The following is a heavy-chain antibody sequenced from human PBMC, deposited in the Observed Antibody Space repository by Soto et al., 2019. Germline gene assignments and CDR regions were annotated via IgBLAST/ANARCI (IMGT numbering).Heavy chain of an antibody. Sequence: EVQLLESGGELVQTGGSPRLSCAASGVTFSGYAMSWVRQAPGKGLEWVSTISGSGYITYYADSAKGRFTISRDNSKNTLYLQMNSLRAEDTALYFCARDHYGDYVGLQHWGQGTLVTVSS. CDR1: GVTFSGYA. CDR2: ISGSGYIT. D-gene: IGHD4-17*01. V-gene: IGHV3-23*01. J-gene: IGHJ1*01. CDR3: ARDHYGDYVGLQH.